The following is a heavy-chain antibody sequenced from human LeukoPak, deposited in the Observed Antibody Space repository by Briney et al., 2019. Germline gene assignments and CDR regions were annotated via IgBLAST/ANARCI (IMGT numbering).Heavy chain of an antibody. CDR3: ARGHPLTSMIVVVIELDY. D-gene: IGHD3-22*01. J-gene: IGHJ4*02. CDR1: GYTFTGYY. V-gene: IGHV1-2*02. Sequence: GASVKVSCKASGYTFTGYYMHWVRQAPGQGLEWMGWINPNSGGTNYAQKFQGRVTMTRDTSISTAYMELSRLRSDDTAVYYCARGHPLTSMIVVVIELDYWAQGTLVTVSS. CDR2: INPNSGGT.